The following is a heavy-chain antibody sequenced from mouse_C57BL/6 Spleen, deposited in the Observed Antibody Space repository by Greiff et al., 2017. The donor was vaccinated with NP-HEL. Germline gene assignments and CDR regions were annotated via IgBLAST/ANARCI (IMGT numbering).Heavy chain of an antibody. CDR3: AREDGYSLYFDV. D-gene: IGHD2-3*01. CDR2: ISYDGSN. Sequence: EVQVVESGPGLVKPSQSLSLTCSVTGYSITSGYYWNWIRQFPGNKLEWMGYISYDGSNNYNPSLKNRISITRDTSKNQFFLKLNSVTTEDTATYYCAREDGYSLYFDVWGTGTTVTVSS. V-gene: IGHV3-6*01. CDR1: GYSITSGYY. J-gene: IGHJ1*03.